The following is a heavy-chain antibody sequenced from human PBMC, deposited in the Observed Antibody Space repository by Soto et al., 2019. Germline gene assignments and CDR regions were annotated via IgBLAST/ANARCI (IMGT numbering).Heavy chain of an antibody. Sequence: ASVKVSCKASGGTFSSYAISWVRQAPGQGLEWMGGIIAIFGTANYAQKFQGRVTITADESTSTAYMELSSLRSEDTAVYYCARGIVGATDYRGIDVWGQGTTVTVSS. J-gene: IGHJ6*02. CDR2: IIAIFGTA. D-gene: IGHD1-26*01. V-gene: IGHV1-69*13. CDR1: GGTFSSYA. CDR3: ARGIVGATDYRGIDV.